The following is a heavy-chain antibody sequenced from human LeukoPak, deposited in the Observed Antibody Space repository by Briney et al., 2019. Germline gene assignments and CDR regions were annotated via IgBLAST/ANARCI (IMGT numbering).Heavy chain of an antibody. CDR2: IYYTGTT. V-gene: IGHV4-59*12. D-gene: IGHD2-21*01. Sequence: PSETLSLTCTVSGGSINSYYWNWIRQPPGKGLEWIGYIYYTGTTNYNPSLKSRVSMSVDTSKKQFSLKLTSVTAADTAVYYCARGVDWLFDYWGQGTLVTVSS. CDR3: ARGVDWLFDY. J-gene: IGHJ4*02. CDR1: GGSINSYY.